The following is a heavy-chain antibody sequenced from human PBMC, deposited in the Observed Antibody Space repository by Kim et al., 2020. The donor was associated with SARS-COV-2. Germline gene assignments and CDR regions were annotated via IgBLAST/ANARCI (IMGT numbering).Heavy chain of an antibody. Sequence: DYAVFAKSRITINPDTSKNQFSLQLNSVTPEDTAVYYCARGVKTGYWFDPWGQGTLVTVSS. D-gene: IGHD3-16*01. J-gene: IGHJ5*02. V-gene: IGHV6-1*01. CDR3: ARGVKTGYWFDP.